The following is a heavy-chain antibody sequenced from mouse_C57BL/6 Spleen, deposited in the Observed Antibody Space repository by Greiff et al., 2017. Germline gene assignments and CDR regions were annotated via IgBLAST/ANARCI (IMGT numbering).Heavy chain of an antibody. D-gene: IGHD1-1*01. CDR2: ISSGGSYT. Sequence: DVQLVESGGDLVKPGGSLKLSCAASGFTFSSYGMSWVRQTPDKRLEWVATISSGGSYTYYPDSVKGRFTISRDKAKNTLYLQMSSLKSEDTSMYYCARHYYGSSYYFDYWGQGTTLTVSS. J-gene: IGHJ2*01. CDR1: GFTFSSYG. CDR3: ARHYYGSSYYFDY. V-gene: IGHV5-6*01.